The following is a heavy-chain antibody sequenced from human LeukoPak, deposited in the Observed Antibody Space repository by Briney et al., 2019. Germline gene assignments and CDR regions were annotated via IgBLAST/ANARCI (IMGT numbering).Heavy chain of an antibody. D-gene: IGHD1-26*01. CDR1: YW. J-gene: IGHJ3*02. CDR2: IYPGDSDT. Sequence: YWSWIRQPPGKGLEWMGIIYPGDSDTRYSPSFQGQVTFSADKSISTAYLQWSSLKASDTAMYYCARRSNWDAFDIWGQGTMVTVSS. V-gene: IGHV5-51*01. CDR3: ARRSNWDAFDI.